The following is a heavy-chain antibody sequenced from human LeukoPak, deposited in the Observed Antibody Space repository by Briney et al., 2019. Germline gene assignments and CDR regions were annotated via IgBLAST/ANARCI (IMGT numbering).Heavy chain of an antibody. CDR1: GFTFSSYD. Sequence: GGSLRLSCAASGFTFSSYDMSWVRQAPGKGLEWVSAISGSGGSTYYADSVKGRFTISRDNSKNTLYLQMNSLRAEDTAVYYCAKGNYGSGSYFDYWGQGTLVTVSS. CDR2: ISGSGGST. CDR3: AKGNYGSGSYFDY. D-gene: IGHD3-10*01. J-gene: IGHJ4*02. V-gene: IGHV3-23*01.